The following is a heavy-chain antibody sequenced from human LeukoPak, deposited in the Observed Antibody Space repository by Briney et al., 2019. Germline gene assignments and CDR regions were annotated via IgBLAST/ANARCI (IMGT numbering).Heavy chain of an antibody. CDR1: GFTFSSYW. Sequence: GGSLRLSCAASGFTFSSYWMSWVRQAPGKGLEWVANIKQDGSEKYYVDSVKGRFTISRDNAKNSLYLQMNSLTAEDTAVYYCARDQTPPDYDFWSGYYGYWGQGTLVTVSS. D-gene: IGHD3-3*01. CDR3: ARDQTPPDYDFWSGYYGY. V-gene: IGHV3-7*01. J-gene: IGHJ4*02. CDR2: IKQDGSEK.